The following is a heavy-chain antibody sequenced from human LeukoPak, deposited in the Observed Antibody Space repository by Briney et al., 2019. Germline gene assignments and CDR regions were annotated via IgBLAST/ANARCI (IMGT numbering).Heavy chain of an antibody. CDR1: GFTFSTYS. CDR2: YRCGSGYR. J-gene: IGHJ4*02. D-gene: IGHD2-15*01. CDR3: ARDGVYCSGGSCDHLDY. V-gene: IGHV3-21*01. Sequence: GGALIISCGASGFTFSTYSMKWVRQAPGKVVGWVYSYRCGSGYRYYGDSVKGRLTISRDNAKNSLYLQMNSLKAEDTAVYYCARDGVYCSGGSCDHLDYWGQGTLVTVSS.